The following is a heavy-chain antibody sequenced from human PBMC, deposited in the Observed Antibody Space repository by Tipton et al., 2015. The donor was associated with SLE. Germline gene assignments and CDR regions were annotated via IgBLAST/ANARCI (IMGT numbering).Heavy chain of an antibody. V-gene: IGHV4-59*08. CDR1: GGPISSYY. D-gene: IGHD3-3*01. J-gene: IGHJ6*02. CDR3: ARQQGYDFWSGPGYYYGMDV. CDR2: IYYSGST. Sequence: TLSLTCTVSGGPISSYYWSWIRQPPGKGLEWIGYIYYSGSTNYNPSLKSRVTISVDTSKNQFSLKLSSVTAADTAVYYCARQQGYDFWSGPGYYYGMDVWGQGTTVTVSS.